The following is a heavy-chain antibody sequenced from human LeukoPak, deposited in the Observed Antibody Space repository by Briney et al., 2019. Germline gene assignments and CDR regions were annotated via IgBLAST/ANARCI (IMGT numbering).Heavy chain of an antibody. V-gene: IGHV3-23*01. CDR2: IIGSGRRT. J-gene: IGHJ4*02. D-gene: IGHD2-15*01. Sequence: GGSLRLSCAASGFTFSSYGMSWVRQAPGKGLEWVSGIIGSGRRTYYADSVKGRFTISRDNAKNSLYLQMNSLRAEDTAVYYCARRRCSGGSCYYFDYWGQGTLVTVSS. CDR3: ARRRCSGGSCYYFDY. CDR1: GFTFSSYG.